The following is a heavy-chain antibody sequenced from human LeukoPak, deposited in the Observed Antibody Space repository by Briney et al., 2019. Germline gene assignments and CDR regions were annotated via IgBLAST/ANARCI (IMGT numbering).Heavy chain of an antibody. CDR2: ISSSSSYI. V-gene: IGHV3-21*01. Sequence: GGSLRLSCAASGFTVSSYSMNWVRQAPGKGLERVSSISSSSSYIYYADSVKGRFTISRDNAKNSLYLQMNSLRAEDTAVYYCARDVPDDFWSGWTHYYYYGMDVWGQGTTVTVSS. CDR3: ARDVPDDFWSGWTHYYYYGMDV. D-gene: IGHD3-3*01. CDR1: GFTVSSYS. J-gene: IGHJ6*02.